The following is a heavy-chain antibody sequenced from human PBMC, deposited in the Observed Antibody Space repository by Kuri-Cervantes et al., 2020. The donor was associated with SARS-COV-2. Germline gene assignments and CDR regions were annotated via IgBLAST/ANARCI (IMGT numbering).Heavy chain of an antibody. CDR2: INPSGGST. V-gene: IGHV1-46*01. Sequence: ASVQVSCKASGYTFTSYYMHWVRQAPGQGLEWMGIINPSGGSTSYAQKFQGRVTMTRDTSTSTVYMELSSLRSEDTAVYYCARARGFGTETNWVDPWGQGTLVTVSS. CDR3: ARARGFGTETNWVDP. J-gene: IGHJ5*02. CDR1: GYTFTSYY. D-gene: IGHD3-10*01.